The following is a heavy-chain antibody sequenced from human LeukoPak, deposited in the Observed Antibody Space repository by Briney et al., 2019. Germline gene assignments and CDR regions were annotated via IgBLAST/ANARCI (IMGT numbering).Heavy chain of an antibody. CDR2: INPNSGGT. Sequence: ASVKVSCKASGYTFTGYYMHWVRQAPGRGLEWMGWINPNSGGTNYAQKFQGRVTMTRDTSTSTAYMELSRLRSDDTAVYYCARDRCSGGSCYGWFDPWGQGTLVTVSS. V-gene: IGHV1-2*02. J-gene: IGHJ5*02. CDR3: ARDRCSGGSCYGWFDP. CDR1: GYTFTGYY. D-gene: IGHD2-15*01.